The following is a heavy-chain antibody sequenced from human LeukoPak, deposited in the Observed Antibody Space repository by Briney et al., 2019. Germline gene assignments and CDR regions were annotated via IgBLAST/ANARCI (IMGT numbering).Heavy chain of an antibody. J-gene: IGHJ6*02. CDR3: AGHWTYYDDDYYGMDV. CDR1: GFTFSSYA. D-gene: IGHD3-22*01. V-gene: IGHV3-30-3*01. CDR2: ISYDGSNK. Sequence: GGSLRLSCAASGFTFSSYAMHWVRQAPGKGLEWVAVISYDGSNKYYADSVKGRFTIPRDNSKNTLYLQMNSLRAEDTAVYYCAGHWTYYDDDYYGMDVWGQGTTVTVSS.